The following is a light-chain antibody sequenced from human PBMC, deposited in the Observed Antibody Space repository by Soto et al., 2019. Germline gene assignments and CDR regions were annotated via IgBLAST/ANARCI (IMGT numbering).Light chain of an antibody. CDR1: QGINND. Sequence: DIQMTQSPSSLSASVGDRVTITCQASQGINNDLNWYQHKLGKAPKLLIYDASNLETGVPSRFSGGGSGTEFTFTISSLQPEDIGTYYCQKYGDLPFTFGPGTKVAIK. V-gene: IGKV1-33*01. CDR3: QKYGDLPFT. J-gene: IGKJ3*01. CDR2: DAS.